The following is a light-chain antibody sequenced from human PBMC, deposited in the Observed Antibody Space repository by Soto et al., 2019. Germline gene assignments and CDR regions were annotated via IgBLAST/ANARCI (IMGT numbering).Light chain of an antibody. J-gene: IGLJ1*01. CDR1: SSNIGINT. CDR3: AAWDHRLNGPV. Sequence: QSVLTQPPSASGTPGQRVTISCSGSSSNIGINTVNWYQQLPGTAPKLLIYSSNQRPSGVPDRFSGSKSGTSASLAISGLQSEDEADYYCAAWDHRLNGPVFGPGTELTVL. CDR2: SSN. V-gene: IGLV1-44*01.